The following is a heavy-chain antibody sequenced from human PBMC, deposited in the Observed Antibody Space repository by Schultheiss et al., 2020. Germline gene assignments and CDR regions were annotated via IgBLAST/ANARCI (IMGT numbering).Heavy chain of an antibody. CDR3: ARGAGQLTLPNGDY. D-gene: IGHD6-13*01. Sequence: GGSLRLSCKGSGYSFTSYGISWVRQAPGQGLEWMGRINPNSGSTSYAQKLQGRVTMTRDTSTSTAYMELRSLTSDDTAVYYCARGAGQLTLPNGDYWGQGTLVTGSS. CDR2: INPNSGST. CDR1: GYSFTSYG. V-gene: IGHV1-18*01. J-gene: IGHJ4*02.